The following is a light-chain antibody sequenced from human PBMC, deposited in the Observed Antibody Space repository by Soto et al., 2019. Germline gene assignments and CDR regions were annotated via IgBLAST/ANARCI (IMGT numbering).Light chain of an antibody. CDR2: ATS. J-gene: IGKJ4*01. CDR1: HRVSSY. V-gene: IGKV3-15*01. Sequence: EIVLTQSPATLSVSPGEIATLCCRASHRVSSYLAWYQQKPGQAPRLLIYATSTRATGIPARFSGSGSGTEFTLTISSLQSEDFAVYYCQQYNNWPLTFGGGTKVDIK. CDR3: QQYNNWPLT.